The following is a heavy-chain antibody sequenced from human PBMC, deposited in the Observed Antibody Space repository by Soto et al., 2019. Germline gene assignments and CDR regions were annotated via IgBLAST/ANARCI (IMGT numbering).Heavy chain of an antibody. Sequence: QVQLVQSGAEVKKPGASVKVSCKASGYTFTSYGISWVRQAPGQWLAWMGWISAYNGNTNYAQKLQCRVTMTTDTSTSTAYMELRRLSSDDTAVYYCARRVDSGWDSRDRLLGYWGQGTLVTVSS. CDR2: ISAYNGNT. V-gene: IGHV1-18*01. J-gene: IGHJ4*02. CDR1: GYTFTSYG. D-gene: IGHD6-19*01. CDR3: ARRVDSGWDSRDRLLGY.